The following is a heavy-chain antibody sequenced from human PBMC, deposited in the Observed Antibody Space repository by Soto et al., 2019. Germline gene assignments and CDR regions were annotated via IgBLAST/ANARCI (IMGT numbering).Heavy chain of an antibody. Sequence: QVQLVESGGGLVQPGRSLRLSCAASGFTFSSYGIHWVRQAPGKGLEWVAVISYDGSNEYYADSVKGRFTISRDNSKNPLCLQMNRLSAEDTAVYYCAKGGVMTATYFQHWGEGTLVTVSS. CDR2: ISYDGSNE. V-gene: IGHV3-30*18. CDR1: GFTFSSYG. D-gene: IGHD2-21*02. CDR3: AKGGVMTATYFQH. J-gene: IGHJ1*01.